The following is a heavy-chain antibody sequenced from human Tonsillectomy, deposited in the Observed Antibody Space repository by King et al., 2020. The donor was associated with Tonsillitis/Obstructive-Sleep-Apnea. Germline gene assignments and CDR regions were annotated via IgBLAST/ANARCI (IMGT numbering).Heavy chain of an antibody. J-gene: IGHJ3*02. D-gene: IGHD3-22*01. CDR1: GGTFSSYA. Sequence: QLVQSGAEVKKPGSSVKVSCKASGGTFSSYAISWVRQAPGQGLEWMGGIIPILGIANYAQKFQGRVTITADKSTSTDYMELSSLRSEDTAVYYCVRDNSHYDSSGYTAFDIWGQGTMVTVSS. V-gene: IGHV1-69*10. CDR3: VRDNSHYDSSGYTAFDI. CDR2: IIPILGIA.